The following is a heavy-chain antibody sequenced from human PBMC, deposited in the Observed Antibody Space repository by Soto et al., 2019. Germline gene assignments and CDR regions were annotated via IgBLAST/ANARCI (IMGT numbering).Heavy chain of an antibody. CDR3: AREDSSGWYVDGDYYYCMDV. Sequence: GGSLRLSCAVSGFTFSSYGMHWVRHAPGKGLEWVAVIWYDGSNKYYADSVKGRFTISRDNSKNTLYLQMNSLRAEDTAVYYCAREDSSGWYVDGDYYYCMDVWDQGTTVTVSS. J-gene: IGHJ6*02. CDR2: IWYDGSNK. D-gene: IGHD6-19*01. CDR1: GFTFSSYG. V-gene: IGHV3-33*01.